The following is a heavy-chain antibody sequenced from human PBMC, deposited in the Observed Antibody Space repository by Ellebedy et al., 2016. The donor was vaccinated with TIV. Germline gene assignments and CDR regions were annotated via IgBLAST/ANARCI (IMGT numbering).Heavy chain of an antibody. J-gene: IGHJ4*02. CDR2: ISHDGSLK. V-gene: IGHV3-30*18. Sequence: GESLKISCAASGFTFSNFDMDWVRQAPGKGLEWVAVISHDGSLKFYADSVKGRFSISRDNSKNTLYLQMNSLRVEDTAVYYCAKGKLDNWMDAGSLDYWGQGSLVTVSS. CDR1: GFTFSNFD. D-gene: IGHD1-20*01. CDR3: AKGKLDNWMDAGSLDY.